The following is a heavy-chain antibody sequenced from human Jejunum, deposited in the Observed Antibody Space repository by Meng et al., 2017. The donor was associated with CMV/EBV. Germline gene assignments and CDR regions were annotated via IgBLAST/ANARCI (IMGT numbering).Heavy chain of an antibody. D-gene: IGHD2-2*01. CDR1: FSRFA. CDR2: ISGSGGNT. CDR3: AKESGQYQMLSYYGLDV. Sequence: FSRFAMTWVRQAPGKGLEWVSVISGSGGNTNYADSVKGRFTISRDNSKNTLYLQIHSLRAEDTAVYYCAKESGQYQMLSYYGLDVWGQGTTVTVSS. V-gene: IGHV3-23*01. J-gene: IGHJ6*02.